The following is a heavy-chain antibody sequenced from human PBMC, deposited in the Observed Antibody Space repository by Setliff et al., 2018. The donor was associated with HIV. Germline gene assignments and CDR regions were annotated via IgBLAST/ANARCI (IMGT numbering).Heavy chain of an antibody. CDR3: ARGRVPGNY. CDR1: GYTFTGYY. J-gene: IGHJ4*02. D-gene: IGHD2-2*01. CDR2: INPNSGNT. Sequence: ASVKVSCKASGYTFTGYYMHWVRQAPGQGLEWMGRINPNSGNTKYSQEFQGRVTITRDTSASTAYMELSSMRSEDMAVYYCARGRVPGNYWGQGTLVTVSS. V-gene: IGHV1-3*03.